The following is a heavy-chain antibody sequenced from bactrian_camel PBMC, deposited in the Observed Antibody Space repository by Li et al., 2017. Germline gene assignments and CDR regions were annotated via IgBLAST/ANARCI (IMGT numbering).Heavy chain of an antibody. J-gene: IGHJ4*01. CDR2: IFTGDGDT. CDR3: AEDEVCYSGSWRAIH. V-gene: IGHV3S1*01. Sequence: HVQLVESGGGSVQAGGSLRLSCVASGFAYNNDCVAWFRQTPGKEREGIAVIFTGDGDTRYAASVKGRFTISRGSAKNTVYLQMNSLKPEDTAVYYCAEDEVCYSGSWRAIHWGQGTQVTVS. D-gene: IGHD1*01. CDR1: GFAYNNDC.